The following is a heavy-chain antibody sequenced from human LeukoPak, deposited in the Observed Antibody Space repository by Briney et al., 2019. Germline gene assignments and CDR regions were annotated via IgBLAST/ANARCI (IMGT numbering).Heavy chain of an antibody. V-gene: IGHV4-59*12. CDR1: GGSISSYY. CDR3: AGVYNYYMDV. Sequence: LETLSLTCTVSGGSISSYYWTWIRQPPGKGLEWIGHIHYSGSTNYNPSLKSRVTISVDTSKNQFSLKLSSVTAADTAVYYCAGVYNYYMDVWGKGTTVTISS. CDR2: IHYSGST. J-gene: IGHJ6*03.